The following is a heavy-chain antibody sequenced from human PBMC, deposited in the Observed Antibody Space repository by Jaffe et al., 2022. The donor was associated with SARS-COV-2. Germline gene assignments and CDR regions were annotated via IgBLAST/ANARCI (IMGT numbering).Heavy chain of an antibody. CDR1: GFTFSSYS. CDR3: ARAEDPHYFDY. V-gene: IGHV3-21*01. J-gene: IGHJ4*02. Sequence: EVQLVESGGGLVKPGGSLRLSCAASGFTFSSYSMNWVRQAPGKGLEWVSSISSSSSYIYYADSVKGRFTISRDNAKNSLYLQMNSLRAEDTAVYYCARAEDPHYFDYWGQGTLVTVSS. CDR2: ISSSSSYI.